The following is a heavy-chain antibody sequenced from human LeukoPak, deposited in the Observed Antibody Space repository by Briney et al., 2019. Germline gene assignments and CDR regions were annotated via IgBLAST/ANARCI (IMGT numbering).Heavy chain of an antibody. CDR1: GDSISSSNW. Sequence: PSEALSLTCAVSGDSISSSNWWSWVRQPPGEGLEWIGEIYHSGSTNYKPSLKSRVTISVDKSENQFSLKLSSATAADTAVYYCARACMITMIVVVITTKWYFDLWGRGTLVTVSS. CDR3: ARACMITMIVVVITTKWYFDL. J-gene: IGHJ2*01. D-gene: IGHD3-22*01. V-gene: IGHV4-4*02. CDR2: IYHSGST.